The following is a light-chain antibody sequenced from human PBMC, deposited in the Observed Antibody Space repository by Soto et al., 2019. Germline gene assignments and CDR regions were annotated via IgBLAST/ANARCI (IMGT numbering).Light chain of an antibody. CDR1: QSVRSN. CDR3: QQYNNWPPGLS. CDR2: GVS. J-gene: IGKJ4*01. V-gene: IGKV3-15*01. Sequence: ETVMTQSPATLSVSPGERATLSCRASQSVRSNLVWYQQKPGQAPRILIYGVSTRATGIPARFSGSGSGTEFTLTINRLQSEDFAIYYCQQYNNWPPGLSVGGGTKVDIK.